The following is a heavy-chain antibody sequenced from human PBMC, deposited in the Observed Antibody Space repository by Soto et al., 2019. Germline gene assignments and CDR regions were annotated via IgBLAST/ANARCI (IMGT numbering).Heavy chain of an antibody. Sequence: ASVKVSCKASGYTFTGYYMHWVRQAPGQGLEWMGWINPNSGGTNYAQKFQGRVTMTRDTSISTAYMELSRLRSDDTAVYYCARGGPPNYYDSSGQLAWAHWRQGTLVTVPS. D-gene: IGHD3-22*01. CDR1: GYTFTGYY. CDR3: ARGGPPNYYDSSGQLAWAH. J-gene: IGHJ4*02. CDR2: INPNSGGT. V-gene: IGHV1-2*02.